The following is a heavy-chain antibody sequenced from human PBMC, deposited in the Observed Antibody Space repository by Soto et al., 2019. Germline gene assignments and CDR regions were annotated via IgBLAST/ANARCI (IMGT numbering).Heavy chain of an antibody. V-gene: IGHV3-33*01. Sequence: GGSLRLSCAASGLTFSSYGMRWVRQAPGKGLEWVAVIWYDGSNKYYADSVKGRFPISRDNSKNTLYLQMNSLSAEDTAVYYCPSVRGYDTPFDYWGQGTLVTVSP. CDR3: PSVRGYDTPFDY. J-gene: IGHJ4*02. CDR1: GLTFSSYG. D-gene: IGHD5-12*01. CDR2: IWYDGSNK.